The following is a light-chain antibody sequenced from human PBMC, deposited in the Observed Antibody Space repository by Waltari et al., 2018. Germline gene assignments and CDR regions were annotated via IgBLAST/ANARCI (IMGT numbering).Light chain of an antibody. J-gene: IGLJ2*01. V-gene: IGLV2-14*03. CDR2: DVS. CDR1: SSDIGSSKY. CDR3: SSVTATYTVL. Sequence: QSALTQPASVSGSPGQAITISCTGSSSDIGSSKYVSWYQQHPGKVPKMLIYDVSNRPPGVSSRFSGSKSGNTASLIISGLQAEDEADYYCSSVTATYTVLFGGGTNLTVL.